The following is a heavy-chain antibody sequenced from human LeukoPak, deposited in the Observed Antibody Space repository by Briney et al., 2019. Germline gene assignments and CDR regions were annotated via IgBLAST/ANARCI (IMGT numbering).Heavy chain of an antibody. CDR1: GFSFDDYG. D-gene: IGHD6-19*01. V-gene: IGHV3-48*01. Sequence: PGGSLRLSCAASGFSFDDYGISWVRQAPGEWLEWISYISDSSDTIYYADSVKGRFTISRDNAKNSLYLQMNSLRAEDTAVYYCARDLSSGWYGFDYWGQGTLVTVSS. J-gene: IGHJ4*02. CDR2: ISDSSDTI. CDR3: ARDLSSGWYGFDY.